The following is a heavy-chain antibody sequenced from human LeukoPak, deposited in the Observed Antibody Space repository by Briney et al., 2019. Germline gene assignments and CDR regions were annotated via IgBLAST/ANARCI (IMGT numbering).Heavy chain of an antibody. J-gene: IGHJ4*02. Sequence: ASVKVSCKVSGYTFTTSYIHWVRQAPGQGLEWMGWINPKSASTNYPERLRGRVTISMDTSINAAYMELSRLRSDDTAVYFCARVPPDEGLLFGYWGQGTLVTVSS. CDR1: GYTFTTSY. CDR3: ARVPPDEGLLFGY. V-gene: IGHV1-2*02. CDR2: INPKSAST.